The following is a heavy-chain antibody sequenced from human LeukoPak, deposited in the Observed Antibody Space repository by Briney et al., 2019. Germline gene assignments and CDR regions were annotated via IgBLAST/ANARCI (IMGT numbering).Heavy chain of an antibody. CDR3: AKQTTVTTYLDDAFDI. J-gene: IGHJ3*02. CDR1: GFTFSSYA. Sequence: GGSLRLSCAASGFTFSSYAMSWVRQAPGKGLEWVSAISGSGGSTYYADSVKGRFTISRDNSKNTLYLQMNSLRAEDTAVYYCAKQTTVTTYLDDAFDIWGQGTMVTVSS. V-gene: IGHV3-23*01. CDR2: ISGSGGST. D-gene: IGHD4-17*01.